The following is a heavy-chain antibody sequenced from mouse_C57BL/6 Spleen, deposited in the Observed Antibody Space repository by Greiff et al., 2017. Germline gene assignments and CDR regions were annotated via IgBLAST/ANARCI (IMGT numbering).Heavy chain of an antibody. D-gene: IGHD3-2*02. Sequence: VQLQQPGAELVKPGASVKVSCKASGYTFTSYWMHWVKQRPGQGLEWIGRIHPSDSDTNYNQKFKGKATLTVEKSSSTAYMQLRSLTSEDSAVYYWAIETAQATSAYWGQGTLVTVSA. V-gene: IGHV1-74*01. J-gene: IGHJ3*01. CDR1: GYTFTSYW. CDR3: AIETAQATSAY. CDR2: IHPSDSDT.